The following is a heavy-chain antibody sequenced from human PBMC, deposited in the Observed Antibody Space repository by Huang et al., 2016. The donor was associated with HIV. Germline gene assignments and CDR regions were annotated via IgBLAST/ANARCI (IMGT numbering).Heavy chain of an antibody. J-gene: IGHJ2*01. V-gene: IGHV4-39*01. Sequence: QMRFQESGPGLVKPSGTLSLTCNVSGGSINTGRYYWGWIRQPPGKGLEWVGSLDDTGKMPDDPSLKVRLTMSADTSKNQFSLNLSSVTAADTAIYYCARNHDFWRGRMFAISYFDVWGRGTLVTVAS. D-gene: IGHD3-3*01. CDR1: GGSINTGRYY. CDR2: LDDTGKM. CDR3: ARNHDFWRGRMFAISYFDV.